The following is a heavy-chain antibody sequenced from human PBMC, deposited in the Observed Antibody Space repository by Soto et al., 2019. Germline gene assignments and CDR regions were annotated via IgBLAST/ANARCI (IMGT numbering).Heavy chain of an antibody. D-gene: IGHD6-13*01. V-gene: IGHV3-30*18. Sequence: QVQLVESGGGVVQPGRSLRLSCAASGFTFSSYGMHWVRQAPGKGLEWVAVISYDGSNKYYADSVKGRFTISRDNSKNTLYLQMNSLRAEDTAVYYCAKDQRYSSSWYSYGMDVWGQGTTVTVSS. CDR1: GFTFSSYG. CDR3: AKDQRYSSSWYSYGMDV. J-gene: IGHJ6*02. CDR2: ISYDGSNK.